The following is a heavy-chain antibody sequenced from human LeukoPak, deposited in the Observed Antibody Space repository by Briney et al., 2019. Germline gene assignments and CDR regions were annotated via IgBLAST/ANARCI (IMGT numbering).Heavy chain of an antibody. J-gene: IGHJ3*02. CDR3: AKGDVIGYDSLAFDI. CDR2: IWCDGSNK. Sequence: GGSLRLSCAASGFTFSSYGMHWVRQAPGKGLEWVAVIWCDGSNKYYADSVKGRFTISRDNSKNTLYLQMNSLRAEDTAVYYCAKGDVIGYDSLAFDIWGQGTMVTVSS. V-gene: IGHV3-33*06. CDR1: GFTFSSYG. D-gene: IGHD5-12*01.